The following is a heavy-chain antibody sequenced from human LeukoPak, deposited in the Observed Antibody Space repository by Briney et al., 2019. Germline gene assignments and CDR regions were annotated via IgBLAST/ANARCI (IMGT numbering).Heavy chain of an antibody. J-gene: IGHJ4*02. CDR3: TTYCSSTSCPDY. CDR1: GGTFSSYA. D-gene: IGHD2-2*01. CDR2: IIPIFGTA. Sequence: SVKVSCKASGGTFSSYAISWVRQAPGQGLEWMGGIIPIFGTANYAQKFQGRVTITADESTSTAYMELSSLKTEDTAVYYCTTYCSSTSCPDYWGQGTLVTVSS. V-gene: IGHV1-69*13.